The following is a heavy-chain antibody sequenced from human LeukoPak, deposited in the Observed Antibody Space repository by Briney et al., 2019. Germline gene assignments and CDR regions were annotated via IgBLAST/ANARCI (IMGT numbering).Heavy chain of an antibody. CDR3: ARGRGVTDPFDP. CDR2: IDWDDDK. J-gene: IGHJ5*02. CDR1: GFSLRTSGMC. D-gene: IGHD3-10*01. Sequence: SGPALVNPTQPLTLTCTFSGFSLRTSGMCVSWIRQPPEKALKWLALIDWDDDKYYSTSQKTRLTISKDTSKNQVVLTVTNMDPVDTATYYCARGRGVTDPFDPWGQGTLVTVSS. V-gene: IGHV2-70*01.